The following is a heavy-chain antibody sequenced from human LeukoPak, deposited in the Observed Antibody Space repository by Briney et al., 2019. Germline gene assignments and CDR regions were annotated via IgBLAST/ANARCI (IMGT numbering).Heavy chain of an antibody. D-gene: IGHD2-2*01. Sequence: GGSLRLSCVVSGITFRNYWMSWVRKAPGKGLEWVAFIKEDGSDKHYVDSVKGRFTISRDNAKNSLYLQMNSLRAEDTAVYFCHQPVTLPAWGQGALVTVSP. CDR3: HQPVTLPA. CDR1: GITFRNYW. J-gene: IGHJ5*02. CDR2: IKEDGSDK. V-gene: IGHV3-7*01.